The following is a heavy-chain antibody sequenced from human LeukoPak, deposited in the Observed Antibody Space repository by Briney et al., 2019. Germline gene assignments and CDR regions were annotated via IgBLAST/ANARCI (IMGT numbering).Heavy chain of an antibody. D-gene: IGHD3-16*01. J-gene: IGHJ3*02. CDR2: IYPGDSDT. Sequence: GESLKISCKGSGYSFTSYWIGWVRQMPGKGLEWMGIIYPGDSDTRYSPSFQGQVTISADKSISTAYLQWSSLRASDTAIYYCARQRGRATQAFDIWGQGTMVTVSS. V-gene: IGHV5-51*01. CDR1: GYSFTSYW. CDR3: ARQRGRATQAFDI.